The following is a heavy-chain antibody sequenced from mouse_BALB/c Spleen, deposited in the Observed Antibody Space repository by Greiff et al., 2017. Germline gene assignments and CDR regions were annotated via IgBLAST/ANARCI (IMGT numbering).Heavy chain of an antibody. V-gene: IGHV2-9*02. CDR2: IWAGGST. CDR1: GFSLTSYG. D-gene: IGHD3-1*01. Sequence: QVQLKESGPGLVAPSQSLSITCTVSGFSLTSYGVHWVRQPPGKGLEWLGVIWAGGSTNYNSALMSRLSISKDNSKSQVFLKMNSLQTDDTAMYYCARQLGLPAYAMDYWGQGTSVTVSS. CDR3: ARQLGLPAYAMDY. J-gene: IGHJ4*01.